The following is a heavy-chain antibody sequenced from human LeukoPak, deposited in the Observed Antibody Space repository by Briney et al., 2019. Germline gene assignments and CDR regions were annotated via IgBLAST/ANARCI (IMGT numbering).Heavy chain of an antibody. D-gene: IGHD4-17*01. Sequence: SETLSLTCTVSGGSISSGDWSWIRQPAAQGLGWIGRIYTSGSTNYNPSLQSPVTMSVDTSKNQCSLKLSSATAADTAVYYCAREPVTSYYYGMDVWGQGTTVTVSS. CDR3: AREPVTSYYYGMDV. V-gene: IGHV4-4*07. J-gene: IGHJ6*02. CDR2: IYTSGST. CDR1: GGSISSGD.